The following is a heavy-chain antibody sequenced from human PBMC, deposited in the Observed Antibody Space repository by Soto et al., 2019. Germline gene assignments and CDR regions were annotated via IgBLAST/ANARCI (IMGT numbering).Heavy chain of an antibody. V-gene: IGHV4-39*01. CDR3: ARQRGYCSGGSCFQGRFDP. D-gene: IGHD2-15*01. CDR2: IYYSGST. J-gene: IGHJ5*02. CDR1: GGSISSSSYY. Sequence: QLQLQESGPGLVKPSETLSLTCTVSGGSISSSSYYWGWIRQPPGKGLEWIGSIYYSGSTYYNPSLKSRVTISVDTSKNQFSLKLSFVTAADTAVYYCARQRGYCSGGSCFQGRFDPWGQGTLVTVSS.